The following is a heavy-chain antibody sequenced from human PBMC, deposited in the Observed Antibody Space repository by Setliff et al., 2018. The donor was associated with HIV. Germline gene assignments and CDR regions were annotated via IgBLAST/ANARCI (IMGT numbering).Heavy chain of an antibody. D-gene: IGHD6-19*01. CDR1: GYTFTSYP. CDR3: ARNQGDSSGWYAGDY. V-gene: IGHV1-46*01. Sequence: GASVKVSCKASGYTFTSYPMHWARQAPGQGLEWMGVINTSGGSAGYAEKFRGRVTMTRDTSTSTVYMDLRNLRSEDTAVYYRARNQGDSSGWYAGDYWGHGTLVTVSS. CDR2: INTSGGSA. J-gene: IGHJ4*01.